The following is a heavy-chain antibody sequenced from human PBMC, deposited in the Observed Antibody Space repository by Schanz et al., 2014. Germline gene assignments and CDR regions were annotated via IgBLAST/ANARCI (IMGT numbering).Heavy chain of an antibody. CDR2: ISGNGYTT. D-gene: IGHD2-15*01. Sequence: QVQLVESGGGFVKPGGSLRLSCVASGFTFRDYYMSWIRQAPGQGLEWVSYISGNGYTTYTADSMKGRFTISRANSQNSLYLQINSLIAEDTAVYYCARGLCSGGSCSSFHASCGQGTLATVSS. V-gene: IGHV3-11*01. CDR3: ARGLCSGGSCSSFHAS. CDR1: GFTFRDYY. J-gene: IGHJ5*02.